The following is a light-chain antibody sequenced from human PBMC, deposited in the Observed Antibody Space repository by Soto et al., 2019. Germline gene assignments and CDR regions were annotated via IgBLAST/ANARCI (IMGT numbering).Light chain of an antibody. CDR1: SSNIGPNT. Sequence: QSALTQPPSASGTPGQSVTISCSGSSSNIGPNTVNWFQQFPRTAPKLLIYSSNRRPSGVPDRFSASKSGTSASLAISGLQSEDEADYYCAAWDDSLNCYVFGTGTKVTV. V-gene: IGLV1-44*01. J-gene: IGLJ1*01. CDR3: AAWDDSLNCYV. CDR2: SSN.